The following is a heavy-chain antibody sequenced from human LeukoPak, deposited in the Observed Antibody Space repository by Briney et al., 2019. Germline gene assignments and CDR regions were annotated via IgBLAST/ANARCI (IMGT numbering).Heavy chain of an antibody. V-gene: IGHV5-51*01. CDR2: IYPDDSET. CDR1: GYTFTNYW. Sequence: GESLKISCKGGGYTFTNYWIVWVRQMPGKGLEWMGVIYPDDSETKYGPSFQGQVTISADKSIGTAYLQWSALKASDSAMYYCARQMVYYYDSSGYPGAFDIWGQGTMVTVSS. J-gene: IGHJ3*02. D-gene: IGHD3-22*01. CDR3: ARQMVYYYDSSGYPGAFDI.